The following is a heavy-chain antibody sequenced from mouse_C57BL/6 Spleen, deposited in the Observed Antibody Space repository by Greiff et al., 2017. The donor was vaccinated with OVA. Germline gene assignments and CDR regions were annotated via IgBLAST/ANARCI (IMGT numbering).Heavy chain of an antibody. V-gene: IGHV1-55*01. J-gene: IGHJ2*01. D-gene: IGHD2-1*01. CDR1: GYTFTSYW. Sequence: QVQLQQPGAELVKPGASVKMSCKASGYTFTSYWITWVKQRPGQGLEWIGDIYPGSGSTNYNEKFKSKATLTVDTSSSTAYMQLSSLTSEDSAVYYGARSGGNYDGLYYFDYWGQGTTLTVSS. CDR2: IYPGSGST. CDR3: ARSGGNYDGLYYFDY.